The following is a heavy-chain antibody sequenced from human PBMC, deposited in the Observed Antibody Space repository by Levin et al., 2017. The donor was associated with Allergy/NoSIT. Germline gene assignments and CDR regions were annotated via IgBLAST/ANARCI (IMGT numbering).Heavy chain of an antibody. V-gene: IGHV3-64*01. CDR1: GFTFSNYG. J-gene: IGHJ6*03. CDR3: ARDKYSGYGYYYYMDV. D-gene: IGHD5-12*01. CDR2: ISSNGGST. Sequence: GGSLRLSCAASGFTFSNYGMHWVRQAPGKGLEYVSAISSNGGSTYYANSVKGRFTISRDNSKNTVYLQMGSLRAEDMGVYYCARDKYSGYGYYYYMDVWGKGTTVTVSS.